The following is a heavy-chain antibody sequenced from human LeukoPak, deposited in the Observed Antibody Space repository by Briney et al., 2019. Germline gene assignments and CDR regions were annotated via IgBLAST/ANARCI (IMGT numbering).Heavy chain of an antibody. CDR2: ISGSGGST. D-gene: IGHD3-10*01. Sequence: GGSLRLSCAASGFTFSSYAMSWVRQAPGKGLEWVSVISGSGGSTYNADSVKGRFTISRDNSKNTLYLQMNSLRAEDTAVYYCAKDSGGDYYGMDAWGQGTTVTVSS. J-gene: IGHJ6*02. CDR3: AKDSGGDYYGMDA. CDR1: GFTFSSYA. V-gene: IGHV3-23*01.